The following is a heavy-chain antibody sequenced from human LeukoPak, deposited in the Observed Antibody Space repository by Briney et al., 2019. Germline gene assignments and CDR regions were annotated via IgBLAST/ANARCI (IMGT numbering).Heavy chain of an antibody. Sequence: GGSLRLSCAASGFTFRRYTLNWVRQAPGKGLEWISYIGSDNTTIDYADSVKGRFTISRDNAKNSLYLQMNSLRAEDTAVYYCARVESMTYAFDIWGQGTMVTVSS. V-gene: IGHV3-48*04. D-gene: IGHD2/OR15-2a*01. CDR3: ARVESMTYAFDI. J-gene: IGHJ3*02. CDR1: GFTFRRYT. CDR2: IGSDNTTI.